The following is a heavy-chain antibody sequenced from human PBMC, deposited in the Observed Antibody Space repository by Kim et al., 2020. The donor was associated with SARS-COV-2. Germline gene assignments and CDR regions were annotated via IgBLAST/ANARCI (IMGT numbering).Heavy chain of an antibody. V-gene: IGHV1-2*02. J-gene: IGHJ4*02. Sequence: ASVKVSCKASGYTFTGYYMHWVRQAPGQGLEWMGWINPNSGGTNYAQKFQGRVTMTRDTSISTAYMELSRLRSDDTAVYYCARASSLWLGDFDYWGQGTLVTVSS. D-gene: IGHD6-19*01. CDR2: INPNSGGT. CDR3: ARASSLWLGDFDY. CDR1: GYTFTGYY.